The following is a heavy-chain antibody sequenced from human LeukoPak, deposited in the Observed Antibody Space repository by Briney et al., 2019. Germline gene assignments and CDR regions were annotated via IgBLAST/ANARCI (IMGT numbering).Heavy chain of an antibody. D-gene: IGHD2-2*01. CDR1: GGSFSGYY. CDR3: ARGSDIVVVPAAIPVHNNWFDP. CDR2: INHSGST. Sequence: SETLSITCAVYGGSFSGYYWSWIRQPPGKGLEWIGEINHSGSTNYNPSLKSRVTISVDTSKNQFSLKLSSVTAADTAVYYCARGSDIVVVPAAIPVHNNWFDPWGQGTLVTVSS. V-gene: IGHV4-34*01. J-gene: IGHJ5*02.